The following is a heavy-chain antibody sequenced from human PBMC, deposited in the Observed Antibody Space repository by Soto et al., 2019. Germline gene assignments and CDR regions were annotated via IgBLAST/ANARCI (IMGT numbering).Heavy chain of an antibody. V-gene: IGHV1-69*01. CDR2: IIPIFGTA. CDR1: GGTFSSYA. Sequence: QVQLVQSGAEVKKPGSSVKVSCKASGGTFSSYAISWVRQAPGQGLEWMGGIIPIFGTANYAQKFQGRVTITADESTSTAYMELSSLRSADTAVYYCACGMSSMPSSGYYTGWFDPWGQGTLVTVSS. D-gene: IGHD3-3*01. CDR3: ACGMSSMPSSGYYTGWFDP. J-gene: IGHJ5*02.